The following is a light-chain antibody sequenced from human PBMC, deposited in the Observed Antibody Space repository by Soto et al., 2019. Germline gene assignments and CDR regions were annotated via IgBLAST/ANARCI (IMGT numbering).Light chain of an antibody. V-gene: IGLV2-14*01. CDR2: DVS. Sequence: QSVLTQPASVFGSPGQSITISCTGTSSDVGGYNYVSWYQQHPGKAPKLIIYDVSNRPSGVSNRFSGSKSGNTASLTISGLQAEDEADYYCSSYTSNKTLVAFGGGTKLTVL. CDR3: SSYTSNKTLVA. J-gene: IGLJ2*01. CDR1: SSDVGGYNY.